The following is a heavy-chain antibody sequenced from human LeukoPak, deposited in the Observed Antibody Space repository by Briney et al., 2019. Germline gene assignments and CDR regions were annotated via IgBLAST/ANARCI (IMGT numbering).Heavy chain of an antibody. CDR2: ISSSGSTI. Sequence: GGSLRLSCAASGFTFSSYEMNWVRQAPGKGLEWVSYISSSGSTIYYADSVKGRFTISRDNSKNSLYLQMNSLRAEDTALYYCAKGGYDYGGNSEVDYWGQGTLVTVSS. J-gene: IGHJ4*02. CDR3: AKGGYDYGGNSEVDY. CDR1: GFTFSSYE. V-gene: IGHV3-48*03. D-gene: IGHD4-23*01.